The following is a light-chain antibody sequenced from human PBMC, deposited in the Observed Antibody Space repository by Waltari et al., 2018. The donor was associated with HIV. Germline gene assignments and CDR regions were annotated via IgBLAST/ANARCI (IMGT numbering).Light chain of an antibody. CDR3: QSYDRSLSGSFV. Sequence: QSVLTQPPSVSGAPGQRVTISCTGNSSNIGAGHDVPWYQHLPGTAPKLLIYGDRNRPSGVPDRFSASRSDTSASLAITGLQAEDEADYYCQSYDRSLSGSFVFGTGTKVTVL. CDR2: GDR. CDR1: SSNIGAGHD. V-gene: IGLV1-40*01. J-gene: IGLJ1*01.